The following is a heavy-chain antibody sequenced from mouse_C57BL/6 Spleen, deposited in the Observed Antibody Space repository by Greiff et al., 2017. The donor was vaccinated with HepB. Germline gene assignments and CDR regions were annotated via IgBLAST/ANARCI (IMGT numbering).Heavy chain of an antibody. CDR3: AREKLGLGYFDV. CDR1: GYSITSGYD. V-gene: IGHV3-1*01. Sequence: VQLQQSGPGMVKPSQSLSLTCTVTGYSITSGYDWHWIRHFPGNKLEWMGYISYSGSTNYNPSLKSRISITHDTSKNHFFLKLNSVTTEDTATYYCAREKLGLGYFDVWGTGTTVTVSS. J-gene: IGHJ1*03. CDR2: ISYSGST. D-gene: IGHD4-1*01.